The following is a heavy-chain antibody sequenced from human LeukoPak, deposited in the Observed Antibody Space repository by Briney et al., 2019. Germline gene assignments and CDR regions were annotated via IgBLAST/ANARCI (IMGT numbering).Heavy chain of an antibody. CDR3: ARGISMDSSRYYLIGGFDY. D-gene: IGHD3-22*01. J-gene: IGHJ4*02. Sequence: SQTLSLTCAISGDSVSSNSAAWNWIRQSPSRGLEWLGRTYYRSKWYNDYAVSVKSRITINPDTSKNQFSLQLNSVTPDDTAVYYCARGISMDSSRYYLIGGFDYWGQGTLVTVPS. CDR1: GDSVSSNSAA. V-gene: IGHV6-1*01. CDR2: TYYRSKWYN.